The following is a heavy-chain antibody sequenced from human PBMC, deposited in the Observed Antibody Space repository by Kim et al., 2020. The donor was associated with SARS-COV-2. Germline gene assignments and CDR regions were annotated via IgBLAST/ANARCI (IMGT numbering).Heavy chain of an antibody. V-gene: IGHV1-69*04. CDR3: ARGNDFYAGGDY. D-gene: IGHD3-3*01. J-gene: IGHJ4*02. Sequence: NSDQKCQGRVTITADKSTSTAYMELSSVRSKDTAVYYCARGNDFYAGGDYWGQGTLVTVSS.